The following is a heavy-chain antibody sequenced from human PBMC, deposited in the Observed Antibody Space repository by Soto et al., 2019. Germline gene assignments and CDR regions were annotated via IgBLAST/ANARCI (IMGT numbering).Heavy chain of an antibody. Sequence: SETLSLTCTVSGGSVSSGSYYWSWIRQPPGKGLEWIGYIYYSGSTNYNPSLKSRVTISVDTSKNQFSLKLSSVTAADTAVYYCARDVLGYCSGGSCYGMDVWGQGTTVTVSS. CDR3: ARDVLGYCSGGSCYGMDV. CDR2: IYYSGST. CDR1: GGSVSSGSYY. V-gene: IGHV4-61*01. J-gene: IGHJ6*02. D-gene: IGHD2-15*01.